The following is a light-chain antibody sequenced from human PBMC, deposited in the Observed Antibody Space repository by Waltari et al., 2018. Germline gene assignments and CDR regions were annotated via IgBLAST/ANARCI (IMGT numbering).Light chain of an antibody. CDR1: QSVSSS. J-gene: IGKJ4*01. CDR3: QQYTNWPLT. CDR2: GAS. V-gene: IGKV3-15*01. Sequence: DIVLTQSPATLSLSPGERATLSCRTSQSVSSSLAWYQQKSGQAPKLLIYGASSRATGIPDRFSGSGSGTDFTLTISSLEPEDFAVYYCQQYTNWPLTFGGGTKVEIK.